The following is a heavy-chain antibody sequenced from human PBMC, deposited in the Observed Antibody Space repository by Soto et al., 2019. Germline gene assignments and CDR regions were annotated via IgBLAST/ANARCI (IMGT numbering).Heavy chain of an antibody. Sequence: GGSLRLSCAASGFTFSSYAMSWVRQAPGKGLEWVSAISGSGGSTYYADSVKGRFAISRDNSKNTLYLQMNSLRAEDTAVYYCAKGGLGRDAFDIWGQGTMVTVSS. CDR2: ISGSGGST. J-gene: IGHJ3*02. CDR3: AKGGLGRDAFDI. V-gene: IGHV3-23*01. D-gene: IGHD3-10*01. CDR1: GFTFSSYA.